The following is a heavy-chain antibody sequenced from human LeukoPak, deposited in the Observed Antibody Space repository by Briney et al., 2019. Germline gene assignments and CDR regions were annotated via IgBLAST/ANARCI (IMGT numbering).Heavy chain of an antibody. CDR2: IYNSGRT. V-gene: IGHV4-39*01. Sequence: SETLSLTCSVSGGSISSTNYYWGWIRQPPGKGLEWIGTIYNSGRTYYNPSRKSRVTISVDTSKIQFSLRLSSVTAADTAVFYCARSYCCGDCHASGGIDYWGEGTLVTVSS. CDR3: ARSYCCGDCHASGGIDY. CDR1: GGSISSTNYY. D-gene: IGHD2-21*02. J-gene: IGHJ4*02.